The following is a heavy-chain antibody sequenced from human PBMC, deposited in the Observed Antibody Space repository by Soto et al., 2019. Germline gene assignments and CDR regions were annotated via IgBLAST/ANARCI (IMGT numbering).Heavy chain of an antibody. V-gene: IGHV4-4*02. CDR2: IYHSGNT. Sequence: SETLSLTCAVSGGSISSSNWWSWVRQPPGKGLEWIGEIYHSGNTNYNPSLKSRVIISVDTAKNQFSLRLSSVSAADTAVYYCTGAYYDVSGYSLDPWGQGTSVTVSS. D-gene: IGHD3-22*01. CDR1: GGSISSSNW. CDR3: TGAYYDVSGYSLDP. J-gene: IGHJ5*02.